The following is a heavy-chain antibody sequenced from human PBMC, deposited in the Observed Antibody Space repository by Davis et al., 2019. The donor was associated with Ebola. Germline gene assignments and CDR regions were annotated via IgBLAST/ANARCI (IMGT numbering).Heavy chain of an antibody. Sequence: HSQTLSLTCAISGDSVSINSAGWNWIRQSPSRGLEWLGRTYFNSKYYSDYEVSVRGRITINADPSKNQFSLQLNSVTPEDTALYYCTRGWLRGGMDVWGEGTTVTV. CDR1: GDSVSINSAG. CDR2: TYFNSKYYS. V-gene: IGHV6-1*01. D-gene: IGHD5-18*01. J-gene: IGHJ6*02. CDR3: TRGWLRGGMDV.